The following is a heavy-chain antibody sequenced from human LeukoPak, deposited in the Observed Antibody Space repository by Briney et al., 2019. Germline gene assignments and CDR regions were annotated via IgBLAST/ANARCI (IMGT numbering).Heavy chain of an antibody. V-gene: IGHV4-61*05. J-gene: IGHJ3*02. Sequence: SETLSLTCTVSGGSISSSSYYWGWIRQPPGKGLEWIGYIYYSGSSNYNPSLKSRVTISVDTSKNQFSLKLSSVTAADTAVYYCARAGWLQFWIDAFDIWGQGTMVTVSS. CDR1: GGSISSSSYY. CDR3: ARAGWLQFWIDAFDI. D-gene: IGHD5-24*01. CDR2: IYYSGSS.